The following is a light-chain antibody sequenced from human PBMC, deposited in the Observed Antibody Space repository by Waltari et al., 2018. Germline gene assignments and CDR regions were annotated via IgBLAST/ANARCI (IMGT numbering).Light chain of an antibody. V-gene: IGKV3-20*01. CDR2: HAS. Sequence: EIVLTQSPGPLSLSPGERATLPCRSSQSVGRSLAWYQQKPGQTPRLLIYHASNRATGIPDRFSGSGSVTDFSLTISRLEPEDFAVYYCQHYVTLPVTFGQGTKVEIK. CDR1: QSVGRS. CDR3: QHYVTLPVT. J-gene: IGKJ1*01.